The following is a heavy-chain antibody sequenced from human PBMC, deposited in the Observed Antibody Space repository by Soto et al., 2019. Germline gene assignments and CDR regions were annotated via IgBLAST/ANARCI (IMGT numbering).Heavy chain of an antibody. J-gene: IGHJ4*02. CDR2: INAGNGNT. D-gene: IGHD2-21*02. V-gene: IGHV1-3*01. Sequence: VKVSCKASGYTFTSYAMHWVRQAPGQRLEWMGWINAGNGNTKYSQKFQGRVTITRDTSASTAYMELSSLRSEDTAVYYCARSIVVVTAIDYWGQGTLVTVSS. CDR1: GYTFTSYA. CDR3: ARSIVVVTAIDY.